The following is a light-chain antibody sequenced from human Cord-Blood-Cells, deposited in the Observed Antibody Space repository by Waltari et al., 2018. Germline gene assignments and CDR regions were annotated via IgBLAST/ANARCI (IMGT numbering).Light chain of an antibody. CDR2: AAS. V-gene: IGKV1-8*01. Sequence: AIRMTQSPSSFSASTGDRVTITCRASQGISSYLAWYQQQPGKAPKLLIYAASTLQSGVPSRFSGSGSGTDFTLTISCLQSEDCATYYCQQYYSYPPFTFGPGTKVDIK. CDR1: QGISSY. J-gene: IGKJ3*01. CDR3: QQYYSYPPFT.